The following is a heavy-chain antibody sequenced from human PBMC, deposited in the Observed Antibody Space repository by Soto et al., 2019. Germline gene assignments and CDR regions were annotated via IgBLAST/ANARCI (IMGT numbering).Heavy chain of an antibody. CDR2: ISYDGSNK. Sequence: GGSLRLSCAASGFTFSSYGMHWVRQAPGKGLEWVAVISYDGSNKYYADSVKGRFTISRDNSKNTLYLQMNSLRAEDTAVYYCAKDLRVVVDATNNYYYGMDVWGQGTTVTVSS. CDR3: AKDLRVVVDATNNYYYGMDV. D-gene: IGHD2-15*01. J-gene: IGHJ6*02. V-gene: IGHV3-30*18. CDR1: GFTFSSYG.